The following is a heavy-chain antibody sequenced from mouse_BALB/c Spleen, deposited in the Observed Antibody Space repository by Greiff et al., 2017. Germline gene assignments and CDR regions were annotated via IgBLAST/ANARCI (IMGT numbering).Heavy chain of an antibody. J-gene: IGHJ2*01. CDR3: TRGDDGYYFDY. Sequence: EVKVVESGGGLVQPGGSMKLSCVASGFTFSNYWMNWVRQSPEKGLEWVAEIRLKSNNYATHYAESVKGRFTISRDDSKSSVYLQMNNLRAEDTGIYYCTRGDDGYYFDYWGQGTTLTVSS. CDR2: IRLKSNNYAT. D-gene: IGHD2-3*01. V-gene: IGHV6-6*02. CDR1: GFTFSNYW.